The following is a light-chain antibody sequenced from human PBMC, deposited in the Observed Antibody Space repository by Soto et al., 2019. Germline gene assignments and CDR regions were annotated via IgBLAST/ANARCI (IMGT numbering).Light chain of an antibody. Sequence: QLVLTQSPSASASLGASVTITCTLSSGHISYAIAWHQQQPEKGPRYLMKVNRDGSHNKGDGIPDRFSGSSSGAERYLTIPSLQAEDEADYSCQTWGTGIAVFGGGTQLTVL. J-gene: IGLJ7*01. CDR3: QTWGTGIAV. CDR2: VNRDGSH. CDR1: SGHISYA. V-gene: IGLV4-69*01.